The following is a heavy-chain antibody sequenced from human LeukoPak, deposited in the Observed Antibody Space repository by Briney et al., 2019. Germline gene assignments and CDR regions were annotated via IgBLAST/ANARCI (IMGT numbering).Heavy chain of an antibody. Sequence: SETLSLTCTVSGGSISSGGYYWSWIRQHPGKGLEWIGYIYYSGSTYYDPSLKSRVTISVDTSKNQFSLKLSSVTAADTAVYYCATFYGDYEGYYFDYWGQGTLVTVSS. CDR3: ATFYGDYEGYYFDY. V-gene: IGHV4-31*03. J-gene: IGHJ4*02. D-gene: IGHD4-17*01. CDR2: IYYSGST. CDR1: GGSISSGGYY.